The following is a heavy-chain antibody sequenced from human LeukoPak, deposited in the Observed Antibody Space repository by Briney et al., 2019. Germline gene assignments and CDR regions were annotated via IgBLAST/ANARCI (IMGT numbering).Heavy chain of an antibody. CDR1: GYTFTSYG. CDR3: ARDGVGSVEMAIPRYFDY. D-gene: IGHD5-24*01. J-gene: IGHJ4*02. Sequence: ASVKVSCKASGYTFTSYGISWVRQAPGQGLEWMGWISAYNGNTNYAQKLQGRVTMTTDTSTSTAYMELRSLRSEDTAVYYCARDGVGSVEMAIPRYFDYWGQGTLVTVSS. CDR2: ISAYNGNT. V-gene: IGHV1-18*01.